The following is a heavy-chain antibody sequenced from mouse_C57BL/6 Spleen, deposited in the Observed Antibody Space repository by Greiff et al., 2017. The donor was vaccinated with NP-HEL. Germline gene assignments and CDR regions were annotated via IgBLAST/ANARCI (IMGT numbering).Heavy chain of an antibody. CDR3: ARSDGSRVFDY. V-gene: IGHV1-81*01. D-gene: IGHD1-1*01. CDR1: GYTFTSYG. CDR2: IYPRSGNT. J-gene: IGHJ2*01. Sequence: VQLQESGAELARPGASVKLSCKASGYTFTSYGISWVKQRTGQGLEWIGEIYPRSGNTYYNEKFKGKATLTADKSSSTAYMELRSLTSEDSAVYFCARSDGSRVFDYWGQGTTLTVSS.